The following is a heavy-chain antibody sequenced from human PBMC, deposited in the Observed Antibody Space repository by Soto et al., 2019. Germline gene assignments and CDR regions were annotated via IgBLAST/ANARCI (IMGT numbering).Heavy chain of an antibody. CDR3: ARASNWNIFYYYYMDV. D-gene: IGHD1-20*01. CDR1: GGSISSGGYY. V-gene: IGHV4-61*08. Sequence: SETLSLTCTVSGGSISSGGYYWSWIRQHPGKGLEWIGYIYYSGSTNYNPSLKSRVTISVDTSKNQFSLKLSSVTAADTAVYYCARASNWNIFYYYYMDVWGKGTTVTVSS. CDR2: IYYSGST. J-gene: IGHJ6*03.